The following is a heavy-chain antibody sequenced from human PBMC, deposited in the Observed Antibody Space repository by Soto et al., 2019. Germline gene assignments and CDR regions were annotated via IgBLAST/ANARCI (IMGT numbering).Heavy chain of an antibody. J-gene: IGHJ5*02. V-gene: IGHV4-31*03. CDR1: GGSISSGGYY. Sequence: QVQLQESGPGLVKPSQTLSLTCTVSGGSISSGGYYWSWIRQHPGKGLEYIGYIHNSGTTYYNPSLQSRVTISMDTSKNHFSLKLSSVTVADTAVYYCARDRRDWFDPWGQGTLVTVSS. CDR3: ARDRRDWFDP. CDR2: IHNSGTT.